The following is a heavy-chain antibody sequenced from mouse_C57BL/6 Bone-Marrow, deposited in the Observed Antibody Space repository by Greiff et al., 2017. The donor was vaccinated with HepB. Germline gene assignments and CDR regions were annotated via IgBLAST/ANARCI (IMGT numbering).Heavy chain of an antibody. CDR2: IDPSDSYT. CDR3: ARFPIYYYGSSYGFDY. V-gene: IGHV1-69*01. Sequence: QVHVKQPGAELVMPGASVKLSCKASGYTFTSYWMHWVKQRPGQGLEWIGEIDPSDSYTNYNQKFKGKSTLTVDKSSSTAYMQLSSLTSEDSAVYYCARFPIYYYGSSYGFDYWGQGTTLTVSS. D-gene: IGHD1-1*01. J-gene: IGHJ2*01. CDR1: GYTFTSYW.